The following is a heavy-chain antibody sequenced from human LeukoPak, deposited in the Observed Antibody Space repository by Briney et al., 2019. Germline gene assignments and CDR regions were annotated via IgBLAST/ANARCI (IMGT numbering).Heavy chain of an antibody. Sequence: GGSLRLSCTVSGFTVSSNSMSWVRQAPGKGLEWVSFIYSDNTHYSDSVRGRFTISRDNSKNTLYLQMNSLRAEDTAVYYCARVLWFGELSIWFDPWGQGTLVTVSS. CDR1: GFTVSSNS. CDR2: IYSDNT. D-gene: IGHD3-10*01. V-gene: IGHV3-53*01. J-gene: IGHJ5*02. CDR3: ARVLWFGELSIWFDP.